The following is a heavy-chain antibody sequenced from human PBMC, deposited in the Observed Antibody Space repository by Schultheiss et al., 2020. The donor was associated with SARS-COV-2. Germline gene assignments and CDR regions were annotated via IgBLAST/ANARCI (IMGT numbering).Heavy chain of an antibody. CDR1: GFTFSSYS. CDR3: ARDLLGNYYYGMDV. D-gene: IGHD7-27*01. V-gene: IGHV3-30*03. CDR2: ISYDGSNK. J-gene: IGHJ6*02. Sequence: GGSLRLSCAASGFTFSSYSMNWVRQAPGKGLEWVAVISYDGSNKYYADSVKGRFTISRDNAKNSLYLQMNSLRAEDTAVYYCARDLLGNYYYGMDVWGQGTTVTVSS.